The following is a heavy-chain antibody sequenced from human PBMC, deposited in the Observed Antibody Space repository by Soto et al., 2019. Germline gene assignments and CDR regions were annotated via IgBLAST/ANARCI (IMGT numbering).Heavy chain of an antibody. CDR2: IYPGDSDT. CDR3: ARHKVGIAAAGPLGY. CDR1: GYSFTSYW. V-gene: IGHV5-51*01. D-gene: IGHD6-13*01. Sequence: VESLKLSCKVYGYSFTSYWIGWVRQMPGKGLEWMGIIYPGDSDTRYSPSFQVQVTISADKSISTAYLQWSSLKAPDTAMYYCARHKVGIAAAGPLGYWGQGTLVTVSS. J-gene: IGHJ4*02.